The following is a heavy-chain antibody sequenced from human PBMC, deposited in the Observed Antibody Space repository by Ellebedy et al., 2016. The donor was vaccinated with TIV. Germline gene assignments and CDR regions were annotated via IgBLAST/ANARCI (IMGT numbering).Heavy chain of an antibody. CDR1: GYYFPSYG. Sequence: AASVKVSCKASGYYFPSYGFNWVRQAPGQGLEWVGWISAHNGNTHYAQNFQGRVTMTTDTSTSTAYMELRSLRTDDTAVYYGARVYGDWWFDPWGQGTLVTVSS. CDR2: ISAHNGNT. J-gene: IGHJ5*02. D-gene: IGHD2-21*01. V-gene: IGHV1-18*04. CDR3: ARVYGDWWFDP.